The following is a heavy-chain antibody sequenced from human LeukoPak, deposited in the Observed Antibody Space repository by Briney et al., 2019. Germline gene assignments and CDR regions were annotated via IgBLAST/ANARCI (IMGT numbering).Heavy chain of an antibody. CDR2: IRYDGSNK. CDR3: AKDRNDYGDCSYMDV. D-gene: IGHD4-17*01. J-gene: IGHJ6*03. CDR1: GFTFSTYG. V-gene: IGHV3-30*02. Sequence: PGGSLRRSCGASGFTFSTYGMHWVRQAPGKGLEWVAFIRYDGSNKYCADSVKGRFTVSRDNSKNTLYLQMNSLRAEDTAVYYCAKDRNDYGDCSYMDVWGKGTTVTVSS.